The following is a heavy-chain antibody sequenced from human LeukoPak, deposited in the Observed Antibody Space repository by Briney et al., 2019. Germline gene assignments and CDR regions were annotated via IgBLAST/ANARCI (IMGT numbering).Heavy chain of an antibody. CDR1: GFTVSSNY. J-gene: IGHJ5*02. Sequence: GGSLRLSCAASGFTVSSNYMSWVRQAPGKGLEWVSVIYSGGSTYYADSVKGRFTISRDNSKNTLYLQMNSLRAEDTAVYYCAKDGRYSYGSSKFYRPDNWLDPWGQGTLVTVSS. V-gene: IGHV3-66*01. D-gene: IGHD5-18*01. CDR2: IYSGGST. CDR3: AKDGRYSYGSSKFYRPDNWLDP.